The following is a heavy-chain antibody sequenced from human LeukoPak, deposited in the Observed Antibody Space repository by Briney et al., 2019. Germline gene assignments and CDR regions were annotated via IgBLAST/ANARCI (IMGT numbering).Heavy chain of an antibody. CDR3: ARRGEGEAVAGQWYFDL. J-gene: IGHJ2*01. V-gene: IGHV3-30*03. D-gene: IGHD6-19*01. CDR1: GFTFRSYG. Sequence: GRSLRLSCAASGFTFRSYGMHWVRQAPGKGLEWVAVISYDGSNKYYADSVKGRFTISRDNSKNTLYLQMNSLRAEDTAVYYCARRGEGEAVAGQWYFDLWGRGTLVTVSS. CDR2: ISYDGSNK.